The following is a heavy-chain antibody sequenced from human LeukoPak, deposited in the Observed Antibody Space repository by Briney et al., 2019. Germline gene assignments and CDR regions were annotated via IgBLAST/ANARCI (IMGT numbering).Heavy chain of an antibody. Sequence: SETLSLTCTVSGGSISSYYWSWIRQPPGKGLEWIGYIYYSGSTNYNPSLKSRVTISVDTSKNQFSLKLSSMTAADTAVYYCARGHDYGGRKWYYYDYWGQGTLVTVSS. J-gene: IGHJ4*02. CDR1: GGSISSYY. CDR2: IYYSGST. D-gene: IGHD4-23*01. V-gene: IGHV4-59*01. CDR3: ARGHDYGGRKWYYYDY.